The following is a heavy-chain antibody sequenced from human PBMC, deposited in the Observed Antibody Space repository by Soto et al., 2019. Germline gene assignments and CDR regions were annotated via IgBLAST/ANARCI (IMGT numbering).Heavy chain of an antibody. CDR3: ARGGGFDSFDY. CDR2: INHLETT. CDR1: GASITYGAYS. J-gene: IGHJ4*02. D-gene: IGHD3-10*01. V-gene: IGHV4-30-2*01. Sequence: NPSETLSLTCTVSGASITYGAYSWSWIRQTPGKGLEWIGYINHLETTFYNPSFESRLTLSIGRTKNQFSLNLKSMSAADRAVYFCARGGGFDSFDYWGQGILVTVSS.